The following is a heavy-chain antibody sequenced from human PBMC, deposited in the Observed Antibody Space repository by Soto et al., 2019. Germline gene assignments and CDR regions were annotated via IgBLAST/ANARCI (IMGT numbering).Heavy chain of an antibody. D-gene: IGHD4-17*01. CDR2: MHRNGATT. Sequence: EVQLVESGGGVVRPGGSLRLACAASGFSLDEYGMSWVRQAPGKGLEWVSGMHRNGATTGYADSVKGRFTMSRDDAKNAVYLQMNRMRAEDTAFYYWARDHRWGYVYGDRGDCWGHGTLVTVSS. J-gene: IGHJ4*01. CDR3: ARDHRWGYVYGDRGDC. CDR1: GFSLDEYG. V-gene: IGHV3-20*04.